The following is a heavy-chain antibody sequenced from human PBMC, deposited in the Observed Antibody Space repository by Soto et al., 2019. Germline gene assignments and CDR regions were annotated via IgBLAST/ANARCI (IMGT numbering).Heavy chain of an antibody. CDR1: GFSLSTSGVD. Sequence: QITLKESGPPLVKPTQTLTLTCTFPGFSLSTSGVDVGWIRQPPGKALEWLALIYWDDDKRYSPSLKSRLTITKDTSKNQVVLTMTNMDPLDTATYYCAHRRPYSNSPEYFFDYWGQGTLVTVSS. J-gene: IGHJ4*02. D-gene: IGHD6-6*01. CDR3: AHRRPYSNSPEYFFDY. CDR2: IYWDDDK. V-gene: IGHV2-5*02.